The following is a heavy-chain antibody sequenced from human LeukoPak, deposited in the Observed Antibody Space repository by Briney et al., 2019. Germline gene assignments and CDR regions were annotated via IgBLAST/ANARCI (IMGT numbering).Heavy chain of an antibody. Sequence: SETLSLTCTVSGGSISSYYWSWIRQPPGKGLEWIGYIYTSGSTNYNPSLKSRVTISVDTSKNQFSLKLSSVTAADTAVYYCASSAAAGTFWFDPWGQGTLVTVSS. J-gene: IGHJ5*02. V-gene: IGHV4-4*09. CDR2: IYTSGST. CDR3: ASSAAAGTFWFDP. CDR1: GGSISSYY. D-gene: IGHD6-13*01.